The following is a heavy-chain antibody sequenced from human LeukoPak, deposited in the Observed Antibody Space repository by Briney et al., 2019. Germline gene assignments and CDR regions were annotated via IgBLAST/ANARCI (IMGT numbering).Heavy chain of an antibody. CDR3: ARARIAVAGEVDY. Sequence: PGGSLMLSCAASGFTFSDYYMSWIRQAPGKGLEWVSYISSSGSTIYYADSVKGRFTISRDNAKNSLYLQMNSLRAEDTAVYYCARARIAVAGEVDYWGQGTLVTVSS. J-gene: IGHJ4*02. CDR2: ISSSGSTI. V-gene: IGHV3-11*04. D-gene: IGHD6-19*01. CDR1: GFTFSDYY.